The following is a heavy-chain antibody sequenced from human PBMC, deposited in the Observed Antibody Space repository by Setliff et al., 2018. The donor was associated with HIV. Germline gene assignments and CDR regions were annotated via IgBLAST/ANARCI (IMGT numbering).Heavy chain of an antibody. Sequence: PGGSLRLSCAASGFTSNIYAMSWVRQAPGKGLEWVSAISGSGSGTYYADSVKGRYTISRDNSKNTLYLQMYSLRGEDTAVYYCARPLTGYSITHYYYMDVWGKGTTVTVSS. J-gene: IGHJ6*03. CDR1: GFTSNIYA. CDR2: ISGSGSGT. V-gene: IGHV3-23*01. D-gene: IGHD3-9*01. CDR3: ARPLTGYSITHYYYMDV.